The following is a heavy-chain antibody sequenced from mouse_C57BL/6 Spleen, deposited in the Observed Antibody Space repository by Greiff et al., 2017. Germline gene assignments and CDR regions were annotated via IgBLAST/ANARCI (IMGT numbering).Heavy chain of an antibody. CDR3: ARSGYYVSSYGAMDY. CDR2: IYPSDSET. CDR1: GYTFTSYW. V-gene: IGHV1-61*01. D-gene: IGHD1-1*01. J-gene: IGHJ4*01. Sequence: QVQLQQPGAELVRPGSSVKLSCKASGYTFTSYWMDWVKQRPGQGLEWIGNIYPSDSETHYNQKFKDKATLTVDKSSSTAYMQLSSLTSEDSAVYYCARSGYYVSSYGAMDYWGQGTSVTVSS.